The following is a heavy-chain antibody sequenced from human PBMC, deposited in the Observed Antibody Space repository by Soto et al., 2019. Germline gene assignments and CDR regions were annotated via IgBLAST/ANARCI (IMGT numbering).Heavy chain of an antibody. J-gene: IGHJ3*02. V-gene: IGHV3-48*02. CDR2: ISSSSSTI. CDR3: ARETPRYDILTGYLYAIDI. CDR1: GFTFSSYS. D-gene: IGHD3-9*01. Sequence: PGGSLRLSCAASGFTFSSYSMNWVRQAPGKGLEWVSYISSSSSTIYYADSVKGRFTISRDNAKNSLYLQMNSLRDEDTAVYYCARETPRYDILTGYLYAIDIWGQGTRVTVSS.